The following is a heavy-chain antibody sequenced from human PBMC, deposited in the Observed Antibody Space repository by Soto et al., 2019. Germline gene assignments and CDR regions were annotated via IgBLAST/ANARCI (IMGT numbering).Heavy chain of an antibody. D-gene: IGHD2-21*02. CDR1: GGSISSGGYY. V-gene: IGHV4-61*08. J-gene: IGHJ4*01. CDR3: ARASDHKSSTFDY. Sequence: SETLSLTCAVSGGSISSGGYYWTWIRQPPVKGLEWIGYVYYSGSTNYNPSLKSRVTMSVDTSRNQFSLRLSSVTAADTAVYYCARASDHKSSTFDYWGHGTLVT. CDR2: VYYSGST.